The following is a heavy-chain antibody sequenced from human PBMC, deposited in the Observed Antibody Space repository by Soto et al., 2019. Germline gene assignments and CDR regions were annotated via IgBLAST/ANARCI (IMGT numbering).Heavy chain of an antibody. CDR2: ISGSGGST. CDR1: GFTFSSYA. Sequence: GGSLRLSCAASGFTFSSYAMSWVRQAPGKGLEWVSAISGSGGSTYYADSVKGRFTISRDNSKNTLYLQMNSLRAEDTAVYYCAKDPFHFDIVVVVAAPSYFDYWGQGTLVTVSS. V-gene: IGHV3-23*01. J-gene: IGHJ4*02. CDR3: AKDPFHFDIVVVVAAPSYFDY. D-gene: IGHD2-15*01.